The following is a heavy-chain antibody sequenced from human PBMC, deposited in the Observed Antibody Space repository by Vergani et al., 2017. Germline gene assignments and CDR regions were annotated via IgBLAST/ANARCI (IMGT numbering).Heavy chain of an antibody. J-gene: IGHJ5*02. CDR2: ISNSGNTI. V-gene: IGHV3-11*04. D-gene: IGHD3-3*01. CDR3: ASGSAGFFTLTSPNWFDP. Sequence: HGQLVESGGGLVKPGGSLRLSCAASRFDFSDYYMSWIRQAPGKGLEWISYISNSGNTINYADSVKGRFIVSRDNAKKSLYLQMNSLRVEDTAVYYCASGSAGFFTLTSPNWFDPWGQGTLVTVS. CDR1: RFDFSDYY.